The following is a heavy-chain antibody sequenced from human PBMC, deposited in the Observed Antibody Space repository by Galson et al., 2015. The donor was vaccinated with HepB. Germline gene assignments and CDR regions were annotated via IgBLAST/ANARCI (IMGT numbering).Heavy chain of an antibody. CDR2: INTNTGNP. Sequence: SVKVSCKASGYTFTSYAMNWVRQAPGQGLEWMGWINTNTGNPTYAQGFTGRFAFSLDTSVSTAYLQISSLKAEDTAVYYCARDGCSGGSCYDPTFDYWGQGTLVTVSS. J-gene: IGHJ4*02. CDR1: GYTFTSYA. D-gene: IGHD2-15*01. V-gene: IGHV7-4-1*02. CDR3: ARDGCSGGSCYDPTFDY.